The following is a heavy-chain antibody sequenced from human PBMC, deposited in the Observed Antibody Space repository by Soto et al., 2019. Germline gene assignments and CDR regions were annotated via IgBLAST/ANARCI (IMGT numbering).Heavy chain of an antibody. D-gene: IGHD2-2*03. V-gene: IGHV1-69*13. CDR3: ARGYGYCSSTSCYRFDP. J-gene: IGHJ5*02. CDR1: GGTFSSYA. Sequence: SVKVSCKASGGTFSSYAISWVRQAPGQGLEWMGGIIPIFGTANYAQKFQGRVTITADESTSTAYMELRSLRSDDTAVYYCARGYGYCSSTSCYRFDPWGQGTLVTVSS. CDR2: IIPIFGTA.